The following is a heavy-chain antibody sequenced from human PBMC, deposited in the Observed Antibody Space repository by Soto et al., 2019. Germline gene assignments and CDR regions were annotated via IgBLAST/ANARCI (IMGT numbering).Heavy chain of an antibody. J-gene: IGHJ4*02. CDR1: GGSFSGYY. Sequence: SETLSLTCAVYGGSFSGYYWSWIRQPPGKGLEWIGETNHSGSTNYNPSLKSRVTISVDTSKNQFSLKLSSVTAADTAVYYCARGPLYCGGDCPIVAWGQGTLVTVSS. D-gene: IGHD2-21*02. V-gene: IGHV4-34*01. CDR3: ARGPLYCGGDCPIVA. CDR2: TNHSGST.